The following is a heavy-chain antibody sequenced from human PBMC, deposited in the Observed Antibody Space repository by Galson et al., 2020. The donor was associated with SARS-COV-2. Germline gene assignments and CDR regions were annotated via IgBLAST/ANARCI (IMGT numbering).Heavy chain of an antibody. J-gene: IGHJ4*02. Sequence: KIGESLKISCKGSGYSFTSYWIGWVRQIPGKGLEWMGIIYPGDSDTRYSPSFQGQVTISADKSISTAYLQWSSLKASDTAMYYCARLDGPNYYDSSGRTFFDYWGQGTLVTVSS. V-gene: IGHV5-51*01. CDR2: IYPGDSDT. CDR1: GYSFTSYW. CDR3: ARLDGPNYYDSSGRTFFDY. D-gene: IGHD3-22*01.